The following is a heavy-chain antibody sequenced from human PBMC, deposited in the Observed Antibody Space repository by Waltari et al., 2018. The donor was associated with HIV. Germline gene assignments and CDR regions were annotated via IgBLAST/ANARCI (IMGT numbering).Heavy chain of an antibody. CDR1: GFTFSSYA. V-gene: IGHV3-30*04. Sequence: QVQLVESGGGVVQPGRSLRLSCAASGFTFSSYAMHWVRQAPGKGLEWVAVISYDGSNKYYADSVKGRFTISRDNSKNTLYLQMNSLRAEDTAVYYCARGPTIFGVVDYWGQGTLVTVSS. D-gene: IGHD3-3*01. CDR2: ISYDGSNK. CDR3: ARGPTIFGVVDY. J-gene: IGHJ4*02.